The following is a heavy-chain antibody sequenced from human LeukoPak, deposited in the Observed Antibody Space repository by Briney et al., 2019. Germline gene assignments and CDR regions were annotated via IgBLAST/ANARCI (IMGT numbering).Heavy chain of an antibody. D-gene: IGHD3-16*02. CDR3: ARVLDYVWGSYRYAFDY. V-gene: IGHV4-59*01. J-gene: IGHJ4*02. CDR1: GGSISSYY. CDR2: IYYSGST. Sequence: SETLSLTCTVSGGSISSYYWSWIRQPPGKGLEWIGYIYYSGSTNYNPSLKSRVTISVDTSKNQFSLKLSSVTAADTAVYYCARVLDYVWGSYRYAFDYWGQGTLATVSS.